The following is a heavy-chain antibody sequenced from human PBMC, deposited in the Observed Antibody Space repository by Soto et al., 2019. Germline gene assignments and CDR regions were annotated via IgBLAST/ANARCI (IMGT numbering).Heavy chain of an antibody. CDR2: IGTYHGNT. CDR1: GYAFTSFG. D-gene: IGHD1-26*01. Sequence: QAQLVQSGDEVKKPGTSVKVSCQASGYAFTSFGITWVRQAPGQGLEWMGWIGTYHGNTRSAQHLQGRFTMTRDTSTATAHMELSSLTPDDTAIYYCARDRMVGANTDAYAFWGQGTMITVSS. V-gene: IGHV1-18*01. CDR3: ARDRMVGANTDAYAF. J-gene: IGHJ3*01.